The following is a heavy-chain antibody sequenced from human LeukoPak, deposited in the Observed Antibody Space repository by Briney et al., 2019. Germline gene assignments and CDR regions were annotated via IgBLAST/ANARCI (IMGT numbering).Heavy chain of an antibody. CDR3: VKSRRVGANQRGLFDY. D-gene: IGHD1-26*01. J-gene: IGHJ4*02. CDR2: VSGSGRNT. V-gene: IGHV3-23*01. Sequence: GGSLGLSCAGSRFTFSNYAMTWVRQAPGKGLEWASSVSGSGRNTFYPDSVEGRFTISRDNSKNTVYLQMNSLRADDTAVYYCVKSRRVGANQRGLFDYWGQGTLVTVSP. CDR1: RFTFSNYA.